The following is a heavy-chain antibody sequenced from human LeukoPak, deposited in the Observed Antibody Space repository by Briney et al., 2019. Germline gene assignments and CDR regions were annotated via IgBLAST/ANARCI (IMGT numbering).Heavy chain of an antibody. J-gene: IGHJ4*02. Sequence: SQTLSLTCTVSGGSISSGDYYWSWIRQPPGKGLEWIGYIYYSGSTYYNPSLKSRVTISVDTSKNQFSLKLSSVTAADTAVYYCAXXXXWSGYPXSDYXGQGTLVTVSS. CDR2: IYYSGST. CDR1: GGSISSGDYY. D-gene: IGHD3-3*01. V-gene: IGHV4-30-4*08. CDR3: AXXXXWSGYPXSDY.